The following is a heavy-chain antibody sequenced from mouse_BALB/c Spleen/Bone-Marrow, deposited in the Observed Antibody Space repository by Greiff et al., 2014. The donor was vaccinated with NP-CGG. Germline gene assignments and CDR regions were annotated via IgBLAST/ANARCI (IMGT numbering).Heavy chain of an antibody. CDR1: GFTFTDYY. Sequence: VQLKDSGGGLVQPGGSLRLSCATSGFTFTDYYMSWVRQPPGKALEWLGFIRNKANGYTTEYSASVKGRFTISRDNSQSILYLQMNTLRAEDSATYYCARDRDYGSSWYFDVWGAGTTVTVSS. CDR2: IRNKANGYTT. V-gene: IGHV7-3*02. CDR3: ARDRDYGSSWYFDV. D-gene: IGHD1-1*01. J-gene: IGHJ1*01.